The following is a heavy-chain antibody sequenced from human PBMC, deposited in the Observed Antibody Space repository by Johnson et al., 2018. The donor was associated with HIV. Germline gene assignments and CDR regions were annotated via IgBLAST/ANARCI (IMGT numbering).Heavy chain of an antibody. J-gene: IGHJ3*02. Sequence: QVQLVESGGGLVKPGGSLRLSCAASGFTFSSYAMHWVRQAPGKGLEWVAVISYDGSNKYYADSVKGRFTISRDNSKNTLYLQMNSLRAEDTAVYYCVKGIDSSSWYAFDIWGQGTMVTVSS. V-gene: IGHV3-30*04. D-gene: IGHD6-13*01. CDR2: ISYDGSNK. CDR3: VKGIDSSSWYAFDI. CDR1: GFTFSSYA.